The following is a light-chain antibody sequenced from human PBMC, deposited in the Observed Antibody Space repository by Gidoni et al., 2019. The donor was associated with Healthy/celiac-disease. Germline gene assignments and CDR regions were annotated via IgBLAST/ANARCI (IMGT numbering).Light chain of an antibody. Sequence: EIVMPQSPATLSVSPGERATLSCRASQSVSSNLAWYQQKPGQAPRLLIYGASTRATGIPARFSGSGSGTEVTLTISSLQSEEFAVYYCQQYNNWPPLTFGGGTKVEIK. V-gene: IGKV3-15*01. CDR1: QSVSSN. J-gene: IGKJ4*01. CDR3: QQYNNWPPLT. CDR2: GAS.